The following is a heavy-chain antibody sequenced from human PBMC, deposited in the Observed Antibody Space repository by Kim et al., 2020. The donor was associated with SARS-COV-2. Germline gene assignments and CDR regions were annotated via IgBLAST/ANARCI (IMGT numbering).Heavy chain of an antibody. J-gene: IGHJ4*01. V-gene: IGHV4-59*01. CDR3: ARRRTGAGLFDY. Sequence: SETLSLTCTVSGGSFNSYYWSWIRQPPGKGLEWIGYIYYSGNTYYNPSLESRVTVSLDTPKSQFSLKLSFVTAADTAVYYCARRRTGAGLFDYWGQGTLVTVSS. CDR2: IYYSGNT. D-gene: IGHD6-19*01. CDR1: GGSFNSYY.